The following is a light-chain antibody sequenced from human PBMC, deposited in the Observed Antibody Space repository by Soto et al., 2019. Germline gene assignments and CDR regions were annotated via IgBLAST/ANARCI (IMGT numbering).Light chain of an antibody. CDR2: EDD. Sequence: QSVLTQPASVSGSPGQSITISCTGTSSDDGSYNLVSWYQQYPCKAPKLMIYEDDERPSGVSNRFSGSKSGNTASLTISGLQAEDEADYYCYSYAGRSTSVFCGGTKLTVL. CDR3: YSYAGRSTSV. J-gene: IGLJ2*01. CDR1: SSDDGSYNL. V-gene: IGLV2-23*01.